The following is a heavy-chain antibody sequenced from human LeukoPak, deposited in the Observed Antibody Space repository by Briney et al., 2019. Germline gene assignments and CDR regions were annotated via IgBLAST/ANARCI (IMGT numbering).Heavy chain of an antibody. CDR3: ARDLVTVTKGFDI. CDR2: ISYIGST. CDR1: ADSFSSHY. V-gene: IGHV4-59*11. Sequence: SETLSLTCAVSADSFSSHYWTWIRQPPGKGLEWIGYISYIGSTNYNPSLKSRVTISIDTSRNQFSLKLSSVTAADTAVYYCARDLVTVTKGFDIWGQGTMVSVSS. D-gene: IGHD4-17*01. J-gene: IGHJ3*02.